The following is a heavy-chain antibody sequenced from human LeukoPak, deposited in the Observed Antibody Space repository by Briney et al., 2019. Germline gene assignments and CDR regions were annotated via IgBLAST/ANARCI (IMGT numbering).Heavy chain of an antibody. J-gene: IGHJ5*02. D-gene: IGHD6-13*01. CDR3: ARELGNKQQLVLGWFDP. V-gene: IGHV1-69*01. CDR1: GGTFSSYA. Sequence: ASVKVSCKASGGTFSSYAISWVRQAPGQGLEWMGGIIPIFGTANYAQKFRGRVTITADESTSTAYMELSSLRSEDTAVYYCARELGNKQQLVLGWFDPWGQGTLVTVSS. CDR2: IIPIFGTA.